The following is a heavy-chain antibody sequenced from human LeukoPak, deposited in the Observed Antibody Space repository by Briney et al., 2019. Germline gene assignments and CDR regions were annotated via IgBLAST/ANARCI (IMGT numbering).Heavy chain of an antibody. CDR3: AHCSSTSCRDAFDI. Sequence: SVKVSCKASGGTFSSYAISWVRQAPGQGLEWMGRIIPILGIANYARKFQGRDAITADKSTSTAYMELSSLRSEDTAVYYCAHCSSTSCRDAFDIWGQGTMVTVSS. V-gene: IGHV1-69*04. CDR2: IIPILGIA. J-gene: IGHJ3*02. CDR1: GGTFSSYA. D-gene: IGHD2-2*01.